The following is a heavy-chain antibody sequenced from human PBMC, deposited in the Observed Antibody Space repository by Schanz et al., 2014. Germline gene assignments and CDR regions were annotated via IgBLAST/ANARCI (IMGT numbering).Heavy chain of an antibody. CDR3: AKYRGYYRVSGSYRELEY. J-gene: IGHJ4*02. D-gene: IGHD3-10*01. V-gene: IGHV3-74*02. Sequence: EVQLVESGGGLVQPGGSLRLSCAASGFTFSAYYMDWVRQDPGKGLVWVARINSVGSNTYYADSVKGRFTISRDNSKNTLYLQMNSLRPEDTAVYYCAKYRGYYRVSGSYRELEYWGQGTLVTVSS. CDR1: GFTFSAYY. CDR2: INSVGSNT.